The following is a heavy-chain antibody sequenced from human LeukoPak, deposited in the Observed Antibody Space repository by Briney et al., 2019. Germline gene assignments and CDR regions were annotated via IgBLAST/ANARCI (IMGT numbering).Heavy chain of an antibody. CDR2: IYYSGST. CDR3: ARVPRYCSGGSCYMSRDDAFDI. CDR1: GGSISSYY. D-gene: IGHD2-15*01. V-gene: IGHV4-59*01. J-gene: IGHJ3*02. Sequence: PSETLSLTCTVSGGSISSYYWSWIRQPPGKGLEWSGYIYYSGSTNYNPSLKSRVTISVDTSKNQFSLKLSSVTAADTAVYYCARVPRYCSGGSCYMSRDDAFDIWGQGTMVTVSS.